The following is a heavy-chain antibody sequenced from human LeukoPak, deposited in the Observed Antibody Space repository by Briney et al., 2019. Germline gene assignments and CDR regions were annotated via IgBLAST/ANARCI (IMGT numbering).Heavy chain of an antibody. J-gene: IGHJ4*02. Sequence: GGSLRLSCAASGFTFSSNWMHWVRQAPGKGLVWVSRIDRDGSRINYADSVKGRFTISRDNGKNTLFLQMNSLRAEDAAVYYCVRGNDYGGPHYWGQGTLVTVSS. CDR2: IDRDGSRI. D-gene: IGHD4-23*01. CDR3: VRGNDYGGPHY. V-gene: IGHV3-74*01. CDR1: GFTFSSNW.